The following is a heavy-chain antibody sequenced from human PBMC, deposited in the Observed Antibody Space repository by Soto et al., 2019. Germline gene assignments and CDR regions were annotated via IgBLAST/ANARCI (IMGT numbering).Heavy chain of an antibody. CDR1: GSTFSSYT. CDR2: IIPVLGVT. J-gene: IGHJ6*01. V-gene: IGHV1-69*02. Sequence: QVQLVQSGAEMKRPGSSVKVSCQASGSTFSSYTVSWVRQAPGQGLEGMGRIIPVLGVTNYAQQFKGRFTITADKFKTTAYMERRSLRSGDSAVYSCARRRYCGADCYSKYYYGMDVWWQGTTVTVSS. D-gene: IGHD2-21*02. CDR3: ARRRYCGADCYSKYYYGMDV.